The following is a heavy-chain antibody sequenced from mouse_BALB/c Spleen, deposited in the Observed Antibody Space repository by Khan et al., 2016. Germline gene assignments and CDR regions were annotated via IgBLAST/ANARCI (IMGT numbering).Heavy chain of an antibody. J-gene: IGHJ4*01. V-gene: IGHV3-2*02. CDR2: ISYSGST. CDR3: AREGDY. Sequence: EVKLLESGPGLVKPSQSLSLTCTVSGYSITSDYAWNWIRQFPGNKLEWMGYISYSGSTSYNPSLKSRISITRDTSKNQFFLQLNSVTTEDTATXYCAREGDYWGQGTSVTVSS. CDR1: GYSITSDYA.